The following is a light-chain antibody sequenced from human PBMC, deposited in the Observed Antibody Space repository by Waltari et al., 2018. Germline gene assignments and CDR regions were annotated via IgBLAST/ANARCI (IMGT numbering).Light chain of an antibody. Sequence: VLTQSPGTLSLSPGDSATLPCRSSQSLTKQYLPWDQQKPCQPPRLLIYGASSRAAGIPDRFSGSGSGTDFTLTINRLETDDSAVYYCQQYGSSILYTFGQGTKLEIK. CDR1: QSLTKQY. J-gene: IGKJ2*01. CDR2: GAS. V-gene: IGKV3-20*01. CDR3: QQYGSSILYT.